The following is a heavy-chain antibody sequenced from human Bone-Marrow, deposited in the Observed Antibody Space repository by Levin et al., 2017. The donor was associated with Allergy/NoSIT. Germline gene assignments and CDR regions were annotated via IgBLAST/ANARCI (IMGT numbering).Heavy chain of an antibody. D-gene: IGHD7-27*01. V-gene: IGHV3-7*01. Sequence: LSLTCAASGFTFSNYWMDWVRQAPGKGLEWVANIKPDGSQKYSVDSVKGRFTISRDNAKNSLYLQMNGLRAEDTAVYYCARELNWARDYWGQGSLVTVSS. CDR2: IKPDGSQK. CDR3: ARELNWARDY. CDR1: GFTFSNYW. J-gene: IGHJ4*02.